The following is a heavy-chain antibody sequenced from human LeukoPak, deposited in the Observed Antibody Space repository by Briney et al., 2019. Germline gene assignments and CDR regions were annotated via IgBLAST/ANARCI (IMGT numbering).Heavy chain of an antibody. D-gene: IGHD3-22*01. V-gene: IGHV3-13*04. CDR2: IGIAFDT. CDR3: AREYWGYYDDSGYPFDN. Sequence: GGSLRLSCAASGFTFSSHDMHWVRQVAGKGLEWVSSIGIAFDTYYPDSVRGRFTISRENAKNSLYLQMNSLRAEDTAVYYCAREYWGYYDDSGYPFDNWGQGTLVTVSS. J-gene: IGHJ4*02. CDR1: GFTFSSHD.